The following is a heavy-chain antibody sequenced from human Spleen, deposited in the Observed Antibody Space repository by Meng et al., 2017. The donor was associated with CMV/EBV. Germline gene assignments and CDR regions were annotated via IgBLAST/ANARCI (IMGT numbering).Heavy chain of an antibody. D-gene: IGHD2-15*01. CDR3: AREGGISTRDAFNL. CDR2: INPNSGGT. J-gene: IGHJ3*01. CDR1: GYTFTGYY. Sequence: ASVKVSCKASGYTFTGYYMHWVRQAPGQGLEWMGWINPNSGGTNYAQNFQGRVTMTRDTSISTAYVELRSLRFDDTAVYYCAREGGISTRDAFNLWGQGTMVTVSS. V-gene: IGHV1-2*02.